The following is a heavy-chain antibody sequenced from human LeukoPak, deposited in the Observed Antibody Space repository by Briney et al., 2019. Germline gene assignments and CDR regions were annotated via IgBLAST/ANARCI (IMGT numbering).Heavy chain of an antibody. CDR3: ARKVPYYDFWSGYYLDY. CDR1: GGSISSGDYC. D-gene: IGHD3-3*01. Sequence: PSETLSLTCTVSGGSISSGDYCWSWIRQRPGKGLEWIGYIYYSGSTYYNPSLKSRVTLSVDTSKNQFSLKLSSVTAADTAVYYCARKVPYYDFWSGYYLDYWGQGTLVTVSS. J-gene: IGHJ4*02. CDR2: IYYSGST. V-gene: IGHV4-30-4*01.